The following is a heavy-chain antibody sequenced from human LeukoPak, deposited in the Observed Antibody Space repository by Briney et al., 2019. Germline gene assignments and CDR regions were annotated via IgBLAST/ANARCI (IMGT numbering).Heavy chain of an antibody. Sequence: GRSLRLSCAASGFTFSSYGMHWVRQAPGKGLEWVAVISYDGSNKYYADSVKGRFTISRDNSKNTLYLQMNSLRAEDTAVYYCARPGVVVVPAALDYWGQGTLVTVSS. J-gene: IGHJ4*02. D-gene: IGHD2-2*01. CDR1: GFTFSSYG. V-gene: IGHV3-30*03. CDR3: ARPGVVVVPAALDY. CDR2: ISYDGSNK.